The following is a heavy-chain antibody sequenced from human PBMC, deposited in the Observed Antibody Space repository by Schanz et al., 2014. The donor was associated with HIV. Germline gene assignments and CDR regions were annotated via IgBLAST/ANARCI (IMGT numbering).Heavy chain of an antibody. Sequence: QVRLVESGGGLVKPGGSLRLSCAASGFTFSRFGMHWVRQAPAKGLEWVAVIWYDGSNKYYTDSVKGRFTISRDSSKNTLYLQMNSLRAEDTAVYYCARDAASHSYGSTMDVWGQGTTVTVSS. V-gene: IGHV3-33*01. D-gene: IGHD5-18*01. CDR1: GFTFSRFG. CDR2: IWYDGSNK. CDR3: ARDAASHSYGSTMDV. J-gene: IGHJ6*02.